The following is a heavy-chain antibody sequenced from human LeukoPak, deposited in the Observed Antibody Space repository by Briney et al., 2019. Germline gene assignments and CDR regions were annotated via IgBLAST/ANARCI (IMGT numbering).Heavy chain of an antibody. J-gene: IGHJ3*02. CDR1: GFTFSSYS. Sequence: PGGSLRLSCVASGFTFSSYSMNWVRQAPGKGLEWVSFISSSSAYISYADSVKGRFTISRDNAKNSLYLQMNNLRAEDTAVYYCAKKMDEAFDIWGQGTIVSVSS. D-gene: IGHD5-24*01. V-gene: IGHV3-21*01. CDR3: AKKMDEAFDI. CDR2: ISSSSAYI.